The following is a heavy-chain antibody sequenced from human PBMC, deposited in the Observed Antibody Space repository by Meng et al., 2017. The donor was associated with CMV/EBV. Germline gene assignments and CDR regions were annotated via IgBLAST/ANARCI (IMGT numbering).Heavy chain of an antibody. D-gene: IGHD3-3*01. CDR1: GFTFSSYE. J-gene: IGHJ6*02. V-gene: IGHV3-48*03. CDR3: ARRLSLTIFGVVITRDYGMDV. Sequence: GESLKISCAASGFTFSSYEMNWVRQAPGKGLEWVSYISSSGSTIYYADSVKGRFTISRDNAKNSLYLQMNSLRAEDTAVYYCARRLSLTIFGVVITRDYGMDVWGQGTTVTVSS. CDR2: ISSSGSTI.